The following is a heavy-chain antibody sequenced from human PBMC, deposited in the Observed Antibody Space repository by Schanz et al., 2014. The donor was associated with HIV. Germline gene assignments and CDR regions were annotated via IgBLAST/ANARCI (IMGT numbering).Heavy chain of an antibody. CDR1: GFTFNSYG. J-gene: IGHJ3*02. V-gene: IGHV3-23*04. D-gene: IGHD3-16*01. CDR2: ISAGVGTA. Sequence: VQLVESGGGVVQPGRSLRLSCAASGFTFNSYGMHWVRQAPGKGLEWVSTISAGVGTASYADSVKGRFTISRDNSKKMLFLQMNRLRAEDTAVYYCAIRTPMISFGAFDIWGRGTMVTVSP. CDR3: AIRTPMISFGAFDI.